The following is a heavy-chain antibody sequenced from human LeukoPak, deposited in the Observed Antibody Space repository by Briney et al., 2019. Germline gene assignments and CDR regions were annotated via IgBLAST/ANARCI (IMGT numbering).Heavy chain of an antibody. Sequence: PSETLSLTCAVYGGSFSGYYWSWIRQPPGKGLEWIGEINHSGSTDYNPSLKSRVTISVDTSKNQFSLKMSSVTAADTALFYCSRSHFDFLSCYYEGIYYLGQGTLVTLPP. J-gene: IGHJ4*02. CDR3: SRSHFDFLSCYYEGIYY. D-gene: IGHD3-3*01. CDR1: GGSFSGYY. CDR2: INHSGST. V-gene: IGHV4-34*01.